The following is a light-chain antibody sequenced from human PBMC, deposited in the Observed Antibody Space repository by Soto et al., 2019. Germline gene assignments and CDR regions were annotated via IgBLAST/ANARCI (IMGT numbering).Light chain of an antibody. Sequence: QSALTQPASVSGAPGQSITISCTGTSNNVGSHNLVSWYQQHPGKARKLMISEVTKRPSGVSHRFSGSKSGNTASLTISGLQAEDEADYYCCSYAGTNTPYVFGTGTKVPVL. CDR1: SNNVGSHNL. V-gene: IGLV2-23*02. CDR3: CSYAGTNTPYV. CDR2: EVT. J-gene: IGLJ1*01.